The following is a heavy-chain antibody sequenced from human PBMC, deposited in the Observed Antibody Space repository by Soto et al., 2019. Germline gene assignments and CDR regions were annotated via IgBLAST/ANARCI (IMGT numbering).Heavy chain of an antibody. CDR2: INAGNGNT. D-gene: IGHD2-21*02. Sequence: QVQLVQSGAEVKKPGASVKVSCKASGYTFTSYAMHWVRQAPGQRLEWMGWINAGNGNTKYSQKFQGIVTITRDTSASTAYMELSSLRSEDTAVYYCARDFSGGNSGHWGQGTLVTVSS. CDR3: ARDFSGGNSGH. J-gene: IGHJ4*02. V-gene: IGHV1-3*01. CDR1: GYTFTSYA.